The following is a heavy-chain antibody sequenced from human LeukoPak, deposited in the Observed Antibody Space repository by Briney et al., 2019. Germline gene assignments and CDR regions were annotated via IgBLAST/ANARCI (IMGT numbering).Heavy chain of an antibody. CDR1: SFTFSNAW. D-gene: IGHD1-26*01. J-gene: IGHJ4*02. CDR2: IKSKTDGGTT. Sequence: PGVPLRLSCAASSFTFSNAWMNWARQAPGQGLEWVGRIKSKTDGGTTDYAAPVNGRFTISRDDSKNTLYLQMNSLKTEDTAVYYCTTPFRSSEWELRVDYWGQGTLVTVSS. CDR3: TTPFRSSEWELRVDY. V-gene: IGHV3-15*07.